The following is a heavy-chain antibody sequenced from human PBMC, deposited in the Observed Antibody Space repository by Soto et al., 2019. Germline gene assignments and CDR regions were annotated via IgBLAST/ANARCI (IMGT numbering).Heavy chain of an antibody. V-gene: IGHV3-23*01. J-gene: IGHJ4*02. Sequence: GGSLRLSCAASGFTFSSYGMNWVRQAPGKGLEGVEALSVSGGSTYYADSVKGRFTISIDNSKNTLYLQMNSLRAEDTAVYYCARRGSGSYYDYWGQGTLVTVSS. D-gene: IGHD1-26*01. CDR1: GFTFSSYG. CDR2: LSVSGGST. CDR3: ARRGSGSYYDY.